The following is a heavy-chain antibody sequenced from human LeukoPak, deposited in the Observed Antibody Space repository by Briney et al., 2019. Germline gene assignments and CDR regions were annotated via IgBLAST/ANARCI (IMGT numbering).Heavy chain of an antibody. V-gene: IGHV3-66*01. J-gene: IGHJ3*02. D-gene: IGHD5-18*01. CDR1: GFTVSSNY. CDR2: IYSGGST. Sequence: GGSLRLSCAASGFTVSSNYMSWVRQAPGKGLEWVSVIYSGGSTYYADSVKGGFTIPRDNSKNTLYLQMNSLRAEDTAVYYCARGATAAAFDIWGQGTMVTVSS. CDR3: ARGATAAAFDI.